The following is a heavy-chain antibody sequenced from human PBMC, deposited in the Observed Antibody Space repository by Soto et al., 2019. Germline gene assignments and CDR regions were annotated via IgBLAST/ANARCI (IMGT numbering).Heavy chain of an antibody. D-gene: IGHD1-26*01. CDR2: ISGSGGST. J-gene: IGHJ4*02. CDR3: AKRGFEGLMGATTIDY. V-gene: IGHV3-23*01. Sequence: QTGGSLRLSCAASGFTFSSYAMSWVRQAPGKGLEWVSAISGSGGSTYYADSVKGRFTISRDNSKNTLYLQMNSLRAEDTAVYHCAKRGFEGLMGATTIDYWGQGTLVTVSS. CDR1: GFTFSSYA.